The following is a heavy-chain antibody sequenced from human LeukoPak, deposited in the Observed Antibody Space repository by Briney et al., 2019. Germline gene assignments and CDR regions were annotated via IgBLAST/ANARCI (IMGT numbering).Heavy chain of an antibody. D-gene: IGHD3-10*01. V-gene: IGHV1-24*01. Sequence: ASVKVSCTVSGYTLTELSMHWVRQAPGKGLEWMGGFDPEDGETIYAQKFQGRVTMTEDTSTDTAYMELSSLRSEDTAVYYCATSDRFNGEFDYWGQGTLVTVSS. J-gene: IGHJ4*02. CDR1: GYTLTELS. CDR2: FDPEDGET. CDR3: ATSDRFNGEFDY.